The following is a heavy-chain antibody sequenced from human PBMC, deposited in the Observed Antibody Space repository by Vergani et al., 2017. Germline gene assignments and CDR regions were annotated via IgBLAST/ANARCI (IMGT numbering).Heavy chain of an antibody. CDR1: GYTFTSYG. Sequence: QVQLVQSGAEVKKPGASVKVSCKASGYTFTSYGISWVRQAPGQGLEWMGWISAYNGNTNYAQKLQGRVTMTTDTSTSTAYMELSSLRSEDTAVYYCARAGSSGDVVVVPATYGMDVWGQGTTVTVSS. CDR3: ARAGSSGDVVVVPATYGMDV. D-gene: IGHD2-2*01. V-gene: IGHV1-18*01. J-gene: IGHJ6*02. CDR2: ISAYNGNT.